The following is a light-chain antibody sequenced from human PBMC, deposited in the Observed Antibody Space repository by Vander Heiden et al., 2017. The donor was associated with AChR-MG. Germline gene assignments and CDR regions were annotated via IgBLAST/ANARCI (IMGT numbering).Light chain of an antibody. J-gene: IGLJ3*02. CDR3: SSYTSSSRPV. Sequence: QPALTQPPSVSGSPGQSVTIACTATSSDVGSYNRVSWYQQPPGAAPQLVVYGVSKPPSGVPDRFSGSKSGNTASLTISGLQAEDDADYYCSSYTSSSRPVFGGGTKLTVL. V-gene: IGLV2-18*02. CDR2: GVS. CDR1: SSDVGSYNR.